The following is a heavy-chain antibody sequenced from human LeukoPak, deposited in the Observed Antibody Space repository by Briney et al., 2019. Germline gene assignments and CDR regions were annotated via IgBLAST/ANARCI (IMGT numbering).Heavy chain of an antibody. Sequence: SETLSLTCTVSGGSISNSSYYWGWIRQPPGKGLEWIGSMYYSGGTYYNPSLKGRVTISVDTSENQFSLNVTSVTAADTAVYYCARPNYYDTDYFDLWGQGTLVTVSS. J-gene: IGHJ4*02. CDR2: MYYSGGT. CDR3: ARPNYYDTDYFDL. V-gene: IGHV4-39*01. D-gene: IGHD3-22*01. CDR1: GGSISNSSYY.